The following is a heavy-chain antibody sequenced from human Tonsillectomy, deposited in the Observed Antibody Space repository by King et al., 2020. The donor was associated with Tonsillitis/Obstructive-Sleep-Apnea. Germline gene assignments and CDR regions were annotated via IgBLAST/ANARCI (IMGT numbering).Heavy chain of an antibody. V-gene: IGHV3-30*04. CDR1: GLAFSSSA. CDR2: ISNNGNDK. Sequence: VQLVESGGGVVQPGRSLRLSCAASGLAFSSSAMDWVRQAPGKGPEWVAFISNNGNDKCYADSVKGRFTISRDSSKNTLHLQMNSLRGEDTAVYYCARGINYAMDVWGQGTTVTVSS. D-gene: IGHD1-14*01. CDR3: ARGINYAMDV. J-gene: IGHJ6*02.